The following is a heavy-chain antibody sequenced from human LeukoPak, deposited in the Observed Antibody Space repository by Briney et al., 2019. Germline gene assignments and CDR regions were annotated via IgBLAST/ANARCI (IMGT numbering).Heavy chain of an antibody. J-gene: IGHJ4*02. CDR1: GGSISSSNW. Sequence: ETLSLTCAVSGGSISSSNWWSWVRQPPGKGLEWVSLIYNDGRTYYVDSVKGRCTISRDNSKNTLYLQMNSLRVEDTAVYYCARDYAVMDIRWGMDYWGQGTLVTVSS. D-gene: IGHD2-21*01. CDR2: IYNDGRT. V-gene: IGHV3-53*01. CDR3: ARDYAVMDIRWGMDY.